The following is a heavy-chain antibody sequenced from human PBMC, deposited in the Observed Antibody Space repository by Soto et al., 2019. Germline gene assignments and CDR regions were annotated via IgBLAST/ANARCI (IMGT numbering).Heavy chain of an antibody. CDR3: ARGGGYSGYDPHWFDP. J-gene: IGHJ5*02. CDR2: IIPIFGTA. V-gene: IGHV1-69*01. Sequence: QVQLVQSGAEVKKPGSSVKVSCKASGGTFSSYAISWVRQAPGQGLEWMGGIIPIFGTANYAQKFQGRVTITADESTSTAYKELSSLRSEDKAVYYCARGGGYSGYDPHWFDPWGQGTLFNVSS. CDR1: GGTFSSYA. D-gene: IGHD5-12*01.